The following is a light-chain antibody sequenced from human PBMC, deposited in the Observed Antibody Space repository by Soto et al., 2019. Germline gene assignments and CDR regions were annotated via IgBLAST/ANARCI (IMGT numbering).Light chain of an antibody. V-gene: IGLV2-14*01. CDR3: SSYTSSSTLHA. Sequence: QSVLTQPPSASGTPGQRATISCSGSSSNIGSNTVNWYQQFPGTAPKLMIYEVSNRPSGVSNRFSGSKSGNTASLTISGLQAEDEADYYCSSYTSSSTLHAFGNGTRSPS. J-gene: IGLJ1*01. CDR2: EVS. CDR1: SSNIGSNT.